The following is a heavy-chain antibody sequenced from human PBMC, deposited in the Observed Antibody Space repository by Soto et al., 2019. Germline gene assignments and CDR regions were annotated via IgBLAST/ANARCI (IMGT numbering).Heavy chain of an antibody. Sequence: QVQLVESGGGVVQPGRSLRLSCAASGFTFSSYGMHWVRQAPGKGLEWVAVISYDGSNKYYTDSVKGRFTISRDNSKNTLYLQMHSLTAEDTAVYYCAKGVSVLRFLEWLGRYYYGMDVWGQGTTVTVSS. CDR2: ISYDGSNK. J-gene: IGHJ6*02. D-gene: IGHD3-3*01. CDR1: GFTFSSYG. V-gene: IGHV3-30*18. CDR3: AKGVSVLRFLEWLGRYYYGMDV.